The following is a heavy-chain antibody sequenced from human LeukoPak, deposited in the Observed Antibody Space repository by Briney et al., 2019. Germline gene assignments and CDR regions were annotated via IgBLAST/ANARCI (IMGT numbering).Heavy chain of an antibody. CDR3: ANSANYGGNSGYFDS. V-gene: IGHV4-61*01. D-gene: IGHD4-23*01. CDR1: GASVSSGSYY. Sequence: SETLSLTCTVSGASVSSGSYYWSWIRQPPGKGLEWIGHIFYSGNTNYNPSLKSRVTISVDTSKNQFSLKLTSVTAADTAVYYCANSANYGGNSGYFDSWAQGALVTVSS. CDR2: IFYSGNT. J-gene: IGHJ4*02.